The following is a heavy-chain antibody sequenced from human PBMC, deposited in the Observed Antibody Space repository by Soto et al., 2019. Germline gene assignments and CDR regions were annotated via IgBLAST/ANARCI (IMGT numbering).Heavy chain of an antibody. D-gene: IGHD4-17*01. J-gene: IGHJ5*02. CDR3: ARAVTVSHWFDP. Sequence: EVLLVESGGGLVQPGGSLKLSCAASGFTFSRYWMHWVRQAPGKGLVWVSRINSDGRSTNYADSVKGRFTISRDNAKNTLYLQMNSLRAEDTAVYYCARAVTVSHWFDPWSQGTLLTVSS. CDR1: GFTFSRYW. V-gene: IGHV3-74*01. CDR2: INSDGRST.